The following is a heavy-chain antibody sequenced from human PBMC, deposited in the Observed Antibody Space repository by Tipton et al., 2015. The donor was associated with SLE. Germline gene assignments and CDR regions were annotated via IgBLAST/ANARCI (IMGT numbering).Heavy chain of an antibody. V-gene: IGHV4-39*07. J-gene: IGHJ4*02. CDR1: GGSISSSSYY. D-gene: IGHD7-27*01. CDR3: AHANWGTNFDY. Sequence: GLVKPSETLSLNCTVSGGSISSSSYYWGWIRQPPGKGLEWIGSIYYSGSTYYNPSLKSRVTISVDTSKNQFSLRLSSVTAADTAIYYCAHANWGTNFDYWGQGTLVTVSS. CDR2: IYYSGST.